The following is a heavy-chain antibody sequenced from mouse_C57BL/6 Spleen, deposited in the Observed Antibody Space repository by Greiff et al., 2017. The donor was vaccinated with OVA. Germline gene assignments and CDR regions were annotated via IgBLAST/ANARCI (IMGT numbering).Heavy chain of an antibody. CDR3: ARGHYGSSYYWYFDV. J-gene: IGHJ1*03. CDR1: GFTFSDYG. D-gene: IGHD1-1*01. V-gene: IGHV5-17*01. CDR2: ISSGSSTI. Sequence: DVQLQESGGGLVKPGGSLKLSCAASGFTFSDYGMHWVRQAPEKGLEWVAYISSGSSTIYYADTVKGRFTISRDNAKNTLFLQMTSLRSEDTAMYYCARGHYGSSYYWYFDVWGTGTTVTVSS.